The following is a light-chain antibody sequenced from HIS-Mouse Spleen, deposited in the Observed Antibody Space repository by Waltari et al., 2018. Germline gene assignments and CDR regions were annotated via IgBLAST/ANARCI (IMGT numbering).Light chain of an antibody. CDR2: EDS. J-gene: IGLJ2*01. Sequence: SYELTQPPSVSVSPGQTARITCPGDALPKKYAYWYQQKSGTAPVLVIYEDSKRPSGFPEGFSGSSSGTMATLTISGAQVEDEADYYCYSTDSSGNHRVFGGGTKLTVL. V-gene: IGLV3-10*01. CDR3: YSTDSSGNHRV. CDR1: ALPKKY.